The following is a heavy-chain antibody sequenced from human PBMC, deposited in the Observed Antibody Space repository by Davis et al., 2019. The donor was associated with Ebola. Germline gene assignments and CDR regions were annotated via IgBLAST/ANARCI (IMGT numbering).Heavy chain of an antibody. CDR3: ASTYSSSWHAFDI. Sequence: PGGSLRLSCAASGITFTNYAMTWVRQAPGKGLEWVSAISGSGVSIYYTDSVKGRFTISRDNSKNTLYLQMNSLRAEDTAVYYCASTYSSSWHAFDIWGQGTMVTVSS. CDR1: GITFTNYA. V-gene: IGHV3-23*01. J-gene: IGHJ3*02. CDR2: ISGSGVSI. D-gene: IGHD6-13*01.